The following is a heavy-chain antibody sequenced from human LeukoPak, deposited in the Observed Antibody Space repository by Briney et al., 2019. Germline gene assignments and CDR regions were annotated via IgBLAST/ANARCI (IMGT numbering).Heavy chain of an antibody. CDR2: VYYSGST. V-gene: IGHV4-39*07. CDR1: GGSISSYY. Sequence: SETLSLTCTVSGGSISSYYWGWIRQPPGKGLEWIGSVYYSGSTYYNPSLKSRATISVDTSKNQFSLKLSSVTAADPAVYYCARGGYYYDSSGYYFFDYWGQGTLVTVSS. CDR3: ARGGYYYDSSGYYFFDY. D-gene: IGHD3-22*01. J-gene: IGHJ4*02.